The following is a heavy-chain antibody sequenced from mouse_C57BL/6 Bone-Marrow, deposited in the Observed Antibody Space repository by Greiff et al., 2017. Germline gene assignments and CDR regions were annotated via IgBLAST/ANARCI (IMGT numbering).Heavy chain of an antibody. J-gene: IGHJ2*01. V-gene: IGHV1-7*01. D-gene: IGHD2-3*01. Sequence: VQLQQSGAELAQPGASVKLSCKASGYTFTSYWMHWVKQWPGQGLEWIGYITPSSGYTKYNQKFKDKATLTADISSNTAYMQLSSLTYEDSAVYYCARSWDCYYLYYFDYWGQGTTLTVSS. CDR3: ARSWDCYYLYYFDY. CDR2: ITPSSGYT. CDR1: GYTFTSYW.